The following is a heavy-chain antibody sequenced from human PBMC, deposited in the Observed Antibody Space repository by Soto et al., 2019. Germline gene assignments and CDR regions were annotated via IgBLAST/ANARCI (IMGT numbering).Heavy chain of an antibody. J-gene: IGHJ6*02. CDR2: IYYSGST. Sequence: SETLSLTCTVSGGSISNGDYYWSWIRQPPGKGLEWIGYIYYSGSTYYNPSLKSRVTISVDTSKNQFSLKLSSVTAADTAVYYCAREPFTTVTTRYYYYYGMDVWGQGTTVTVSS. D-gene: IGHD4-17*01. V-gene: IGHV4-30-4*01. CDR3: AREPFTTVTTRYYYYYGMDV. CDR1: GGSISNGDYY.